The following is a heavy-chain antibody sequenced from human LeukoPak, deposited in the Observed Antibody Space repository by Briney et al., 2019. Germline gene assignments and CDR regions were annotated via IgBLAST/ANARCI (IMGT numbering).Heavy chain of an antibody. CDR1: GGSISSCGYY. J-gene: IGHJ6*03. CDR3: ARSYCSSNSCSPYYYYYMDV. V-gene: IGHV4-31*03. CDR2: IYYSGST. D-gene: IGHD2-2*01. Sequence: TLSLTCTVSGGSISSCGYYWIWIPQHPGQGLEWIMYIYYSGSTYYNPSLKSRVTISVDTSKNQFSLKLSSVTAADTAVYYCARSYCSSNSCSPYYYYYMDVWGKGTTVTVSS.